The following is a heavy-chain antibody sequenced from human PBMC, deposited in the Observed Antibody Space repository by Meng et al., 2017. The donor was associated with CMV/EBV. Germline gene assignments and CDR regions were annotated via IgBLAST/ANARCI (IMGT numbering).Heavy chain of an antibody. CDR3: ARNAFGNDILSYFDY. J-gene: IGHJ4*02. V-gene: IGHV1-18*01. CDR2: ISAYNGNT. Sequence: ASVKVSCKASGYTFTSYGISWVRQAPGQGLEWMGWISAYNGNTNYAQKLQGRVTMTTDTSTSTAYMELRSLRSDDTAVYYCARNAFGNDILSYFDYWGQGTLVTRLL. D-gene: IGHD3-9*01. CDR1: GYTFTSYG.